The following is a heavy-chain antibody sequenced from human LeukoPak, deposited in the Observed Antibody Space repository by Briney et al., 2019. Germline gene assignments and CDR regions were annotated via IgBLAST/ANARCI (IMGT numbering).Heavy chain of an antibody. CDR1: GGSFSGYY. J-gene: IGHJ4*02. CDR3: ARTRYYDFWSGYYGPKHKDYVHYFDY. Sequence: SETLSLTCAVYGGSFSGYYWSWIRQPPGKGLEWIGEINHSGSTNYNPSLKSRVTISVDTSKNQFSLKLSSVTAADTAVYYCARTRYYDFWSGYYGPKHKDYVHYFDYWGQGTLVTVSS. D-gene: IGHD3-3*01. CDR2: INHSGST. V-gene: IGHV4-34*01.